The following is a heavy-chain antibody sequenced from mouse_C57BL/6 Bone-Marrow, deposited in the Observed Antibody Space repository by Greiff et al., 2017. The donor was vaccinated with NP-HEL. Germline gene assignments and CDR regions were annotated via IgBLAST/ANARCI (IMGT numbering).Heavy chain of an antibody. D-gene: IGHD4-1*01. V-gene: IGHV1-64*01. J-gene: IGHJ3*01. CDR3: AKLTVTRFAY. CDR1: GYTFTSYW. CDR2: INPNSGST. Sequence: QVQLQQPGAELVKPGASVKLSCKASGYTFTSYWMHWVKQRPGQGLEWIGMINPNSGSTNYNEKLKSKATQTVDKSSSTAYMQLSSLTSEDSAVYYCAKLTVTRFAYWGQGTLVTVSA.